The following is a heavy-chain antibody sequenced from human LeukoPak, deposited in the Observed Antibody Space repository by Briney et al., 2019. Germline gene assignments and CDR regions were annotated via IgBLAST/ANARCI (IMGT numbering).Heavy chain of an antibody. CDR3: VREGVASVGYGTDV. D-gene: IGHD2-8*01. V-gene: IGHV3-33*01. CDR1: GFIFRGHG. CDR2: IWSDGRNK. Sequence: GTSLRLSCAASGFIFRGHGMYWVRQAPGKGLEWVTNIWSDGRNKYYADSVKGRFTISRDNSKNMLYLQVDSLRAEDTAVYYCVREGVASVGYGTDVWGQGITVTVSS. J-gene: IGHJ6*02.